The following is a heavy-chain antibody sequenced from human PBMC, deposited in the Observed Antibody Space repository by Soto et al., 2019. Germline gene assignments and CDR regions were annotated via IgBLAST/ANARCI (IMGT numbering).Heavy chain of an antibody. CDR2: ISAYSGNT. D-gene: IGHD6-19*01. Sequence: GASVKVSCKASGYTFTSFGITWVRQAPGQGLEWMGWISAYSGNTNYAQKLQGRVTMATDTSTSTAYMELRSLRSDDTAVYYCARYLKRAMAGSNWFDSWGQGTLVTVSS. CDR1: GYTFTSFG. CDR3: ARYLKRAMAGSNWFDS. V-gene: IGHV1-18*01. J-gene: IGHJ5*01.